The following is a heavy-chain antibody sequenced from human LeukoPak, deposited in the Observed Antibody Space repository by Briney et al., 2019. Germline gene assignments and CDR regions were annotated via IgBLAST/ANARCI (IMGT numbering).Heavy chain of an antibody. CDR1: GGSFSGYY. J-gene: IGHJ1*01. D-gene: IGHD2-2*01. V-gene: IGHV4-34*01. Sequence: SETLSLTCAVYGGSFSGYYWSWIRQPPGKGLEWIGEINHSGSTNYNPSLKSRVTISVDTSKNQFSLKLSSVTAADTAVYYCARGRYCSSTSCYDFQHWGQGTLVTVFS. CDR3: ARGRYCSSTSCYDFQH. CDR2: INHSGST.